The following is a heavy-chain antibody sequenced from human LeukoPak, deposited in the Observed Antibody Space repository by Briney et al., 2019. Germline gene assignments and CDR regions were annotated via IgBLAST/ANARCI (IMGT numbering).Heavy chain of an antibody. V-gene: IGHV1-8*01. D-gene: IGHD5-18*01. Sequence: ASVKVSCKASGYTFTSYDINWVRQATGQGLEWMGWMNPNSGNTGYAQKFQGRVTMTRNTSISTAYMELSSLRSEDTAVYYCVRVDTAMVNAVDYWGQGTLVTVSS. CDR1: GYTFTSYD. CDR2: MNPNSGNT. CDR3: VRVDTAMVNAVDY. J-gene: IGHJ4*02.